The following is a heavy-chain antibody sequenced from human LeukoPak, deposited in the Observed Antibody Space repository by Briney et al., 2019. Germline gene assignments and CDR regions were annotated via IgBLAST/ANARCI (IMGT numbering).Heavy chain of an antibody. CDR3: ARSKSSSSWSFDY. J-gene: IGHJ4*02. V-gene: IGHV4-59*01. Sequence: SETLSLTCTVSGGSISSYYWSWIRQPPGKGLEWVGYIYYSGSTNYNPSLKSRVTISVDTSKNQFSLKLSSVTAADTAAYYCARSKSSSSWSFDYWGQGTLVTVSS. CDR2: IYYSGST. CDR1: GGSISSYY. D-gene: IGHD6-13*01.